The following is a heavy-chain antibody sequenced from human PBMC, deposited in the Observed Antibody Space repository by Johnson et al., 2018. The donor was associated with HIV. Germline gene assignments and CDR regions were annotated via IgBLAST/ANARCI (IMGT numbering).Heavy chain of an antibody. Sequence: VQLVESGGGLVKPGGSLRLSCAASGFTFSNAWMSWVRQAPGKGLEWVSGISWNSGIIGYADSVKGRFTISSDNAKNSLYLQMNSLRAEDTAVYYCARDRSSGWYGRVDAFDIWGQGTMVTVSS. CDR1: GFTFSNAW. D-gene: IGHD6-19*01. CDR2: ISWNSGII. CDR3: ARDRSSGWYGRVDAFDI. J-gene: IGHJ3*02. V-gene: IGHV3-48*04.